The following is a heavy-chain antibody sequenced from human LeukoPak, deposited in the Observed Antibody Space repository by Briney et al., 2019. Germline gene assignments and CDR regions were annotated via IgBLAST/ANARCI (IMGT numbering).Heavy chain of an antibody. CDR3: ARDLEAAAGTNWFDP. J-gene: IGHJ5*02. V-gene: IGHV1-69*13. CDR1: GGTFSSYA. Sequence: SVKVSCKASGGTFSSYAISWVRQAPGQGLEWAGGIIPIFGTANYAQKFQGRVTITADESTSTAYMELSSLRSEDTAVYYCARDLEAAAGTNWFDPWGQGTLVTVSS. D-gene: IGHD6-13*01. CDR2: IIPIFGTA.